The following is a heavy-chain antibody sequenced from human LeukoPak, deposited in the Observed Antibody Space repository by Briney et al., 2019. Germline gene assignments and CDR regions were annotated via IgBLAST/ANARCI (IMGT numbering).Heavy chain of an antibody. J-gene: IGHJ6*02. Sequence: PSETLSLTCTVSGGSINGYYWSWIRQPPGKGLEWIGYVYYSGSTDYNPSLKSRVTISVDKSKSQFSLKLSSVTAADTAVYYCARYYYYFNGMDVWGQGTTVTVSS. V-gene: IGHV4-59*08. CDR3: ARYYYYFNGMDV. CDR1: GGSINGYY. CDR2: VYYSGST.